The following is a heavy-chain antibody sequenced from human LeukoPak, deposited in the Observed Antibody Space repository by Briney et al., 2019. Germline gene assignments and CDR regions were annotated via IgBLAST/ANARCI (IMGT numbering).Heavy chain of an antibody. D-gene: IGHD6-19*01. CDR3: AKPVSGGLAVTADWFHP. V-gene: IGHV3-23*01. CDR2: INANSGTT. CDR1: GFAFSFYA. J-gene: IGHJ5*01. Sequence: GGSLRLSCAASGFAFSFYAMSWLREPPGKGLEWVSTINANSGTTSYAASVRGRFTISRDNSKNTLYLQVNTLRADDTATYYCAKPVSGGLAVTADWFHPWGQGTLVVVSS.